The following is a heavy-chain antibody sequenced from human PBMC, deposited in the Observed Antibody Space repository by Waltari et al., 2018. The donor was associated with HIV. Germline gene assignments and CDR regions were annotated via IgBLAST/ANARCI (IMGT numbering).Heavy chain of an antibody. J-gene: IGHJ4*02. Sequence: EVQLVESGGGLVQPGGSLRLSCAASGFTFNCYEMNWVRLAPGQGLEWVSNISSRGSTIDYADFVKGRFTITRDNATNSLYLQMNSLRAEDAGVYYCARGYYYDSGVYYKAYWGQGPLGTVSS. D-gene: IGHD3-10*01. V-gene: IGHV3-48*03. CDR1: GFTFNCYE. CDR2: ISSRGSTI. CDR3: ARGYYYDSGVYYKAY.